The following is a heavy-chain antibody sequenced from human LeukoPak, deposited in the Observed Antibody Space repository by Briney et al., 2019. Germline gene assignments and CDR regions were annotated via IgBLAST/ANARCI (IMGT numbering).Heavy chain of an antibody. CDR1: GFTFSSYW. J-gene: IGHJ4*03. CDR3: ARVGGVTPSTTDIVVVPAAMNDY. Sequence: GGSLRLSCAASGFTFSSYWMHWVRQAPGKGLVWVSRINSDGSSTSYADSVKGRFTISRDNAKNTLYLQMNSLRAEDTAVYYCARVGGVTPSTTDIVVVPAAMNDYWGQGTTVTVSS. D-gene: IGHD2-2*01. V-gene: IGHV3-74*01. CDR2: INSDGSST.